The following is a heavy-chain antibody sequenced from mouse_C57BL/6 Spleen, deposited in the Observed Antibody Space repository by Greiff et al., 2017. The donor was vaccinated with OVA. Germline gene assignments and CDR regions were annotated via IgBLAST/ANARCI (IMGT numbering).Heavy chain of an antibody. CDR1: GYSITSGYY. D-gene: IGHD1-1*01. Sequence: DVQLVESGPGLVKPSQSLSLTCSVTGYSITSGYYWNWIRQFPGNKLEWMGYISYDGSNNYNPSLKNRISVTRDTSKNQFFLKLNSVTTEDTATYYCAKDYGSSWETWFAYWGQGTLVTVSA. V-gene: IGHV3-6*01. CDR3: AKDYGSSWETWFAY. J-gene: IGHJ3*01. CDR2: ISYDGSN.